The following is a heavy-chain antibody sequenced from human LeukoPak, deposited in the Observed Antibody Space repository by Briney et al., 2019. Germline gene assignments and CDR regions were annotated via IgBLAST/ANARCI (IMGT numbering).Heavy chain of an antibody. J-gene: IGHJ4*02. CDR1: GFTFSNFW. D-gene: IGHD3-10*01. Sequence: GESLRLSCTASGFTFSNFWMGWVRQAPGKGLEWVANIKQDETEKFYLGSVKGRFTISRDNAKNSLYLQMNGLRAEDTAVYYCAREDWFHFDYWGQGTLVTVSS. CDR2: IKQDETEK. CDR3: AREDWFHFDY. V-gene: IGHV3-7*03.